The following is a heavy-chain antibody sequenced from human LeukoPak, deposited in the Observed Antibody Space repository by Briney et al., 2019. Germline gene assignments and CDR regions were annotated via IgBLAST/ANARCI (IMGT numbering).Heavy chain of an antibody. J-gene: IGHJ4*02. D-gene: IGHD4-17*01. CDR2: IYTSGST. CDR1: GGSISSYY. CDR3: ARDGRDYGDLDY. Sequence: SETLSLTCTVSGGSISSYYWSWIRQPAGKGLEWVGRIYTSGSTNYNPSLKSRVTMSVDTSKNQFSLKLRSVTAADTAVYYCARDGRDYGDLDYWGQGTLVTVSS. V-gene: IGHV4-4*07.